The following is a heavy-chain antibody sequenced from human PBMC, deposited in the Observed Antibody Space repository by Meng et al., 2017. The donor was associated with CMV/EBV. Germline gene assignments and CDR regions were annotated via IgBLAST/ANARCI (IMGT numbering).Heavy chain of an antibody. CDR3: ARERAGVPAAKRYYYYGMDV. J-gene: IGHJ6*02. CDR1: GYTFTGYY. D-gene: IGHD2-2*01. Sequence: ASVKVSCKASGYTFTGYYMHWVRQAPGQGLEWMGWINPNSGGTNYAQKFQGRVTMTRDTSISTAYMKLRRLRSDDTSVYYCARERAGVPAAKRYYYYGMDVWGQGTTVTVSS. CDR2: INPNSGGT. V-gene: IGHV1-2*02.